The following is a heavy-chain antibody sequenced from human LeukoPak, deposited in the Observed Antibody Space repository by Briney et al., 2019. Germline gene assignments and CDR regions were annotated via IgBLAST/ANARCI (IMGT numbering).Heavy chain of an antibody. CDR1: GFIFSDYW. CDR2: INGDGTDT. D-gene: IGHD2-2*01. Sequence: GGSLRLSCAASGFIFSDYWMHWVRQDPGKGLVWVSRINGDGTDTRYADSVKGRFTISRDNAKKTLYLEMNSLRAEDTAVYYCAKDVRIVVVSAAGGFDSWGQGTLVTVSS. V-gene: IGHV3-74*01. CDR3: AKDVRIVVVSAAGGFDS. J-gene: IGHJ4*02.